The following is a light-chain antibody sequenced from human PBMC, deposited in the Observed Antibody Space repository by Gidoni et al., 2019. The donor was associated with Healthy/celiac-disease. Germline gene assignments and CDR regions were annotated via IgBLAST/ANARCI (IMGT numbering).Light chain of an antibody. V-gene: IGKV3-20*01. J-gene: IGKJ1*01. CDR2: GAS. CDR1: QSVSSSY. Sequence: EIVLTQSPGTLSSSPGERATLSCRASQSVSSSYLAGYQQKPGQAPRLLIYGASSRATGIPDRFSGRGSGTDFTLTISRLEPEDFAVYYCQQYGSSPWTFGQGTKVEIK. CDR3: QQYGSSPWT.